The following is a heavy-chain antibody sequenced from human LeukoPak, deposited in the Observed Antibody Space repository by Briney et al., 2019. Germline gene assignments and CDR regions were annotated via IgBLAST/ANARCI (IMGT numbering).Heavy chain of an antibody. Sequence: SETLSLTCAVSGGSISSGGYSWSWIRPPPGKGLEWIGYIYHSGSTYYNPSLKSRVTISVDRSKNQFSLKLSSVTAADTAVYYCARGQDWFDPWGQGTLVTVSS. CDR1: GGSISSGGYS. V-gene: IGHV4-30-2*01. J-gene: IGHJ5*02. CDR2: IYHSGST. CDR3: ARGQDWFDP.